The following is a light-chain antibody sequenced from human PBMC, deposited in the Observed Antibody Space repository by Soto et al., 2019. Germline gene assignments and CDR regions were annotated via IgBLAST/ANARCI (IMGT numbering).Light chain of an antibody. Sequence: IQLTQSPSSLSASVGDRVTITCRASQDISNYLVWYQQKPGRAPKRLIYVASALQRGVPSRFSGSGSGTDFTLTISSLQPEDFGAYYCQHLHSYPLTFVGGTKVEIK. CDR1: QDISNY. CDR2: VAS. V-gene: IGKV1-9*01. CDR3: QHLHSYPLT. J-gene: IGKJ4*01.